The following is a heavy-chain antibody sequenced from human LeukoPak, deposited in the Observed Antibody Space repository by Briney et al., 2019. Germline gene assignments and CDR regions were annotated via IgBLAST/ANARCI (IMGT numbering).Heavy chain of an antibody. Sequence: SETLSLTCAVSGGSFSGYYWNWIRQSPGKGLEWIGEINHSGSTHYNPSLKSRVTISVDTSQKQFSLRLRSVTAADTAVYFCARGRVSSSTYYSTYYYYFYMDVWGKGTTVTVSS. J-gene: IGHJ6*03. V-gene: IGHV4-34*01. CDR3: ARGRVSSSTYYSTYYYYFYMDV. CDR2: INHSGST. D-gene: IGHD3-22*01. CDR1: GGSFSGYY.